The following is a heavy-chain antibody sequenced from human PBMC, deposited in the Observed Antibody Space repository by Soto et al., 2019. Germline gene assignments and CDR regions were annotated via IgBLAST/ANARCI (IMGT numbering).Heavy chain of an antibody. Sequence: SETLSLTCTVSGGSVSSGSYYWSWIRQPPGKGLEWIGYIYYSGSTNYNPSLKSRVTISVDTSKNQFSLKLSSVTAADTAVYYCASVTRTCISTCCYRYYYGMDVWGQGTTVTVSS. CDR3: ASVTRTCISTCCYRYYYGMDV. CDR2: IYYSGST. J-gene: IGHJ6*02. CDR1: GGSVSSGSYY. D-gene: IGHD2-2*02. V-gene: IGHV4-61*01.